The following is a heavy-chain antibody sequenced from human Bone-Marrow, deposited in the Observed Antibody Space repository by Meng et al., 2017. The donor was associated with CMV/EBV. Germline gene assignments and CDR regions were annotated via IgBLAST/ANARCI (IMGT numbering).Heavy chain of an antibody. Sequence: SETLSLTCTVSGGSISSSSYYWGWIRQPPGKGLEWIGSIYYSGSTYYNPSLKSRVTISVDTSKNQFSLKLSSVTAADTAVYYCAREFLEWLFPTARYYYYGMDVWGQATTATFSS. D-gene: IGHD3-3*01. CDR1: GGSISSSSYY. V-gene: IGHV4-39*07. J-gene: IGHJ6*02. CDR3: AREFLEWLFPTARYYYYGMDV. CDR2: IYYSGST.